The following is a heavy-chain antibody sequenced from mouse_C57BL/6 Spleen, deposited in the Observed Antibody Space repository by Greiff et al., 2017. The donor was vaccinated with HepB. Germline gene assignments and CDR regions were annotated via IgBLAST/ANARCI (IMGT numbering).Heavy chain of an antibody. V-gene: IGHV1-18*01. D-gene: IGHD1-2*01. CDR2: INPNNGGT. Sequence: DVKLVESGPELVKPGASVKIPCKASGYTFTDYNMDWVKQSHGKSLEWIGDINPNNGGTIYNQKFKGKATLTVDKSSSTAYMELRSLTSEDTAVYYCARRHYYDAMDYWGQGTSVTVSS. CDR3: ARRHYYDAMDY. J-gene: IGHJ4*01. CDR1: GYTFTDYN.